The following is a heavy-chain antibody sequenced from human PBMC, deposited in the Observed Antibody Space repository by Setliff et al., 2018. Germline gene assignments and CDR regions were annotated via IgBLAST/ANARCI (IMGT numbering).Heavy chain of an antibody. J-gene: IGHJ4*02. D-gene: IGHD3-10*01. CDR2: INIGGGSA. V-gene: IGHV1-46*01. CDR1: GYTFTSYY. CDR3: ARAGMASLNRKGVFEY. Sequence: ASVKVSCKASGYTFTSYYMYWLRQAPGQGPEWMGIINIGGGSASYAQKFQDRVTMTRDTSTSTVYLEVTSLRSEDTAVCYCARAGMASLNRKGVFEYWGQGTQVTVSS.